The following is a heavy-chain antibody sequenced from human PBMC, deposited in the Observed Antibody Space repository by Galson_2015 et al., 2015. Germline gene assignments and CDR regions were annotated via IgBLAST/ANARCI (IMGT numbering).Heavy chain of an antibody. V-gene: IGHV1-2*04. CDR1: GYTFTGYY. CDR3: ARDAGSRYQLHHYYYYYMDV. D-gene: IGHD2-2*01. CDR2: INPNSGGT. J-gene: IGHJ6*03. Sequence: SVKVSCKASGYTFTGYYMHWVRQAPGQGLEWMGWINPNSGGTNYAQKFQGWVTMTRDTSISTAYMELSRLRSDDTAVYYCARDAGSRYQLHHYYYYYMDVWGKGTTVTVSS.